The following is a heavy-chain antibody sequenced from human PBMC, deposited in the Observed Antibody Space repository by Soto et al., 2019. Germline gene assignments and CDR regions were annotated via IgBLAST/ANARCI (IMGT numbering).Heavy chain of an antibody. J-gene: IGHJ6*03. CDR3: AKGIPGYYDFWSGYSSGYYYYMDV. Sequence: PGGSLRLSCAASGFTFSSYAMSWVRQAPGKGLEWVSAISGSGGSTYYADSVKGRFTISRDNSKNTLYLQMNSLRAEDTAVYYCAKGIPGYYDFWSGYSSGYYYYMDVWGKGTTVTVSS. CDR1: GFTFSSYA. D-gene: IGHD3-3*01. CDR2: ISGSGGST. V-gene: IGHV3-23*01.